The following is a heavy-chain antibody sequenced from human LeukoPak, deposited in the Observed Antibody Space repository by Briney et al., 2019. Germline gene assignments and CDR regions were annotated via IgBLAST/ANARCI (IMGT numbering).Heavy chain of an antibody. CDR1: GGSISGYY. Sequence: SETLSLTCTVSGGSISGYYWSWIQQPPGKGLEWIGYIYYSGSTDYNPSLKSRLTISVDTSKNQFSLKLNSVTAADTAVYYCARRLFDYWGQGTLVTVSS. CDR2: IYYSGST. CDR3: ARRLFDY. V-gene: IGHV4-59*08. J-gene: IGHJ4*02.